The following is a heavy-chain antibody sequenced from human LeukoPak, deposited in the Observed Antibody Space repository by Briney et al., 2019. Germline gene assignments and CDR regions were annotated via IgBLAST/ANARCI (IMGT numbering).Heavy chain of an antibody. CDR3: ARFSRITWGDWGDASDL. J-gene: IGHJ3*01. Sequence: SETLSLMCSVYGGSFSDYFWSWIRQPPGKGLEWIGEFDDGGNTNYNPSLMSRVIVSMEKSKKQFSLVMRSVTAADTAVYYCARFSRITWGDWGDASDLWGQGATVIVSS. D-gene: IGHD2-21*02. V-gene: IGHV4-34*01. CDR2: FDDGGNT. CDR1: GGSFSDYF.